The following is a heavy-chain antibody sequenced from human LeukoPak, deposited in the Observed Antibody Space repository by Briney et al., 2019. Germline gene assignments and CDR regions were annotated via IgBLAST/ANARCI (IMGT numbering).Heavy chain of an antibody. CDR2: IIPSGGAS. CDR1: GHTFTNFY. CDR3: ARGLIFAFDI. Sequence: ASVKVSCKASGHTFTNFYMHWVRQAPGQGLEWLGVIIPSGGASTYAQSFQGRVTMTRDTSSSTVYMELSSLRSEDTAVYYCARGLIFAFDIWGQGTMVTVSS. D-gene: IGHD2/OR15-2a*01. J-gene: IGHJ3*02. V-gene: IGHV1-46*01.